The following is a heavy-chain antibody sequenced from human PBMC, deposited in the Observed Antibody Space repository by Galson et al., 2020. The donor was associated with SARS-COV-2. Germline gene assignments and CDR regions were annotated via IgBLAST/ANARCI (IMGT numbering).Heavy chain of an antibody. V-gene: IGHV3-9*01. CDR2: ISWNSGSI. CDR1: GFTFDDYA. Sequence: GGSLRLSCAASGFTFDDYAMHWVRQAPGKGLEWVSGISWNSGSIGYADSVKGRFTISRDNAKNSLYLQMNSLRAEDTALYYCAKDRSGRWLQLFDYWGQGTLVTVSS. J-gene: IGHJ4*02. D-gene: IGHD1-1*01. CDR3: AKDRSGRWLQLFDY.